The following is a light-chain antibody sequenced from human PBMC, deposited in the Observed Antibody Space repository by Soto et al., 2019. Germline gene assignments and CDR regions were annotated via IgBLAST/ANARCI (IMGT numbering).Light chain of an antibody. V-gene: IGLV2-14*01. Sequence: QSVLTQPASVSVSPGQSTTISCTGTSSDVGGYNYVSWYQQHPGKAPKLMIYDVSNRPSGVSNRFSGSKSGNTASLTISGLQAEDEADYYCSSYTSSSTLLFGTGTKVTVL. CDR2: DVS. CDR3: SSYTSSSTLL. J-gene: IGLJ1*01. CDR1: SSDVGGYNY.